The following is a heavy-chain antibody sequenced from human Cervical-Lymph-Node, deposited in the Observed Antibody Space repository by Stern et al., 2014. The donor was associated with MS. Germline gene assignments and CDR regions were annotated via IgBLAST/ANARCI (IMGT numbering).Heavy chain of an antibody. CDR3: ARWQGQWLVAPSLDY. V-gene: IGHV1-2*06. D-gene: IGHD6-19*01. CDR2: INPNSGGT. CDR1: GYTFTGYY. J-gene: IGHJ4*02. Sequence: QVHLVESGAEVKKPAASVKGSCKASGYTFTGYYMHWVRHAPGQELDWMGRINPNSGGTDYAQKFQGRVTISGDTSISTAYMELSRLRSDDTAVYYCARWQGQWLVAPSLDYWGQGTLVTVSS.